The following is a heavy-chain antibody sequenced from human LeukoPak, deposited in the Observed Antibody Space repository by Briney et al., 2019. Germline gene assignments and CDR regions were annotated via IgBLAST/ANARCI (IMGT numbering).Heavy chain of an antibody. CDR1: GGSISSSSYY. CDR2: IYYSGST. CDR3: ARVTEWLRGYYYMDV. J-gene: IGHJ6*03. D-gene: IGHD5-12*01. V-gene: IGHV4-39*07. Sequence: SETLSLTCTVSGGSISSSSYYWGWIRQPPGKGLEWIGSIYYSGSTYYNPSLKSRVTISVDTSKNQFSLKLSSVTAADTAVYYCARVTEWLRGYYYMDVWGKGTTVTVSS.